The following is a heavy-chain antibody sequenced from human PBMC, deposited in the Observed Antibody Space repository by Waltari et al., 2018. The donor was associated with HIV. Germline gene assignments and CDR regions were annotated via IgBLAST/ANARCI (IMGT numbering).Heavy chain of an antibody. CDR2: SIPIFGTA. D-gene: IGHD3-16*01. Sequence: QVQLVQSGAEVKKPGSSVKVSCKASGGTFSSYAISWVRQAPGQGLEWMGGSIPIFGTANYAQKFQGRVTITADESTSTAYMELSSLRSEDTAVYYCARPGGMGTRQTDYYYGMDVWGQGTTVTVSS. CDR3: ARPGGMGTRQTDYYYGMDV. V-gene: IGHV1-69*01. J-gene: IGHJ6*02. CDR1: GGTFSSYA.